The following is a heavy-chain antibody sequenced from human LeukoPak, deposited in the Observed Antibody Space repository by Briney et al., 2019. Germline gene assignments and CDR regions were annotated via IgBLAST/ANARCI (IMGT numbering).Heavy chain of an antibody. D-gene: IGHD3-10*01. V-gene: IGHV3-21*01. J-gene: IGHJ4*02. CDR1: GFTFSSYS. Sequence: GGSLRLSCAASGFTFSSYSMNWVRQAPGKGLEWVSSISSSSSYIYYADSVKGRFTISRDNAKNSLYLQMNSLRAEDTAVYYCARRSYYGSGSQAYFDYWGQGTLVTVSS. CDR2: ISSSSSYI. CDR3: ARRSYYGSGSQAYFDY.